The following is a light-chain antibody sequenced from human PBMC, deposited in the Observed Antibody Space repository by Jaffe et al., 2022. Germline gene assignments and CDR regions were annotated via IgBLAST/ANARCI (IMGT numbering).Light chain of an antibody. CDR1: DVGSSYL. CDR2: GGS. Sequence: QSALTQPASVSGSPGQSITISCSDVGSSYLVSWYQQHPDKAPKLMIYGGSERPSGISNRFSGSKSGNTASLTISGLQAEDEADYYCCSYAGGPTYVFGTGTKVTVL. V-gene: IGLV2-23*01. J-gene: IGLJ1*01. CDR3: CSYAGGPTYV.